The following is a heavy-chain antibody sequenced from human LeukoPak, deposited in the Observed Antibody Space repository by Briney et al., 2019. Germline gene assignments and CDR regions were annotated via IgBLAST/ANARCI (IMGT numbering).Heavy chain of an antibody. CDR3: ARDGPFGGPPED. D-gene: IGHD3-16*01. V-gene: IGHV3-7*01. Sequence: GGSLRLSCAASGFTLSRHWMAWVRQAPGKGLEWVANIKKDGSEKNYVDSVKGRFTISRDNAKNSLYLQMNSLRAEDTAVYYCARDGPFGGPPEDWGQGTLVTVSS. J-gene: IGHJ4*02. CDR1: GFTLSRHW. CDR2: IKKDGSEK.